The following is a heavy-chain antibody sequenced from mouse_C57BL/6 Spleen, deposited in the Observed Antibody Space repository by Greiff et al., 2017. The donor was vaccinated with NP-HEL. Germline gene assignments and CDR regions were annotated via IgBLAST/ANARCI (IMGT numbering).Heavy chain of an antibody. CDR2: FYPGSGSI. V-gene: IGHV1-62-2*01. CDR1: GYTFTEYT. CDR3: ARHEGYYGSGYWYFDV. D-gene: IGHD1-1*01. Sequence: VQLVESGAELVKPGASVKLSCKASGYTFTEYTIHWVKQRSGQGLEWIGWFYPGSGSIKYNEKFKDKATLTADKSSSTVYMELSRLTSEGSAVYFCARHEGYYGSGYWYFDVWGTGTTVTVSS. J-gene: IGHJ1*03.